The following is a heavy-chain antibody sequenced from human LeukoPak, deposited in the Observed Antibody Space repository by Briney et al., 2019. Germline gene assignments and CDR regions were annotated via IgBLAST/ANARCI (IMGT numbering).Heavy chain of an antibody. CDR3: ARADYGTIDY. CDR2: IYDSGSS. Sequence: SETLSLTCAVSGGSISSGGYAWRWIRQPPGKGLEWIGYIYDSGSSHYNPSLKSRVIISADRSKNQFSLRLSSATAADTAVYYCARADYGTIDYWGQGTLVTVSS. V-gene: IGHV4-30-2*01. CDR1: GGSISSGGYA. J-gene: IGHJ4*02. D-gene: IGHD4-17*01.